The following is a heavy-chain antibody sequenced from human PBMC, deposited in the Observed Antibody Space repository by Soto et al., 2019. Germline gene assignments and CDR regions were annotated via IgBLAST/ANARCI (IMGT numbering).Heavy chain of an antibody. CDR3: ARARWYDAFDV. CDR2: IFHGGNT. Sequence: SNTLSLTCVVSVVFISSGNYWGFIRKPPGKGLEWIGSIFHGGNTYYNPSLKSRVTISVDMSKNQFSLKLNSVTAADTAVYYCARARWYDAFDVWGQGTVVTVSS. CDR1: VVFISSGNY. J-gene: IGHJ3*01. D-gene: IGHD2-15*01. V-gene: IGHV4-38-2*01.